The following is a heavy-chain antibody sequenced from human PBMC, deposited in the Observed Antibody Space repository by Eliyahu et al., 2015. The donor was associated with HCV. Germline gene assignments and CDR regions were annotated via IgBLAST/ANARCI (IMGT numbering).Heavy chain of an antibody. CDR3: VSVYGRY. CDR1: GGSITSFY. V-gene: IGHV4-59*01. J-gene: IGHJ4*02. D-gene: IGHD2-8*01. Sequence: QVQLQESGPGLVKPSETLSLTCTVSGGSITSFYWSWXRQPPGKGLEFIGYIYSSGNTDYNPSLNSRVTISVDTSKNQFSLTLSSVTAADTAVYYCVSVYGRYWGQGTLVTVSS. CDR2: IYSSGNT.